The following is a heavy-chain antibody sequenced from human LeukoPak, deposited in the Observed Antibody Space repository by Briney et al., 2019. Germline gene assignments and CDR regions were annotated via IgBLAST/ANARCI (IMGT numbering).Heavy chain of an antibody. Sequence: GGPLSSSWAAPEFTFSTYEMNWVRQAPGRGRGWLSYISSSGSTIYYADSVKGRFTISRDNAKNSLYLQMNSLRAEDTAVYYCARDHQRLTFFDYWGQGTLVTVSP. CDR3: ARDHQRLTFFDY. CDR1: EFTFSTYE. J-gene: IGHJ4*02. D-gene: IGHD6-19*01. CDR2: ISSSGSTI. V-gene: IGHV3-48*03.